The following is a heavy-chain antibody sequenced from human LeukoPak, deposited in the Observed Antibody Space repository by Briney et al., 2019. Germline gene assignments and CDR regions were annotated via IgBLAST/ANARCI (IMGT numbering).Heavy chain of an antibody. Sequence: ASVKVSCKTSGYNFIGYFIHWVRPAPGQALEWMGWIDPHSGDTAYANKFQGRVTLTRDTTTTTVYMESNSLRSDDTAVYFCARVRGGYCTGDRCYGDFFFDNWGQGTLVTVTS. V-gene: IGHV1-2*02. CDR2: IDPHSGDT. J-gene: IGHJ4*02. CDR1: GYNFIGYF. D-gene: IGHD2-15*01. CDR3: ARVRGGYCTGDRCYGDFFFDN.